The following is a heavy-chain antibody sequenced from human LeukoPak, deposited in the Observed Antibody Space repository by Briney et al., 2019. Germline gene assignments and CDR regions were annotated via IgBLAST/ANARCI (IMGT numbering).Heavy chain of an antibody. CDR3: ARERPVGATPFDF. CDR1: GFTFSSYN. CDR2: ISTSSGTI. V-gene: IGHV3-48*02. D-gene: IGHD1-26*01. Sequence: GGSLRLSCAASGFTFSSYNMNWVRQAPGKGLEWVSYISTSSGTIHYADSVKGRFTISRDNAKNSLYLQMNSLRDEDTAVYFCARERPVGATPFDFWGQGTLVTVSS. J-gene: IGHJ4*02.